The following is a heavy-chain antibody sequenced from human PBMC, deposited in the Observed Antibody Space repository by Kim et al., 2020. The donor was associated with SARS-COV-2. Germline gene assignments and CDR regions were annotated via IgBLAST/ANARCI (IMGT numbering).Heavy chain of an antibody. D-gene: IGHD6-19*01. V-gene: IGHV3-33*05. CDR3: SRVAGLLYYYYGMDV. Sequence: GGSLRLSCAASGFTFSSYGMHWVRQAPGKGLEGVAVISYDGSNKYYADSVKGRFTISRDNSKNTLYLQMNSLRAEDTAVYYCSRVAGLLYYYYGMDVWGQGTTVTVSS. CDR2: ISYDGSNK. CDR1: GFTFSSYG. J-gene: IGHJ6*02.